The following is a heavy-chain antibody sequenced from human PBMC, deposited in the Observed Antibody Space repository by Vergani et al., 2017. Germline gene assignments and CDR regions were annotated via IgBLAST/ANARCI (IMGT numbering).Heavy chain of an antibody. J-gene: IGHJ6*02. CDR3: ARCMVRGVIIPYGMDV. CDR2: IYYSGST. Sequence: QVQLQESGPGLVKPSQTLSLTCTVSGGSISSGGYYWSWIRQHPGKGLEWIGYIYYSGSTYYNPSLKSRVTISLETSKNQFSLKLSSVTAADTAVYYCARCMVRGVIIPYGMDVWGQGTTVTVSS. V-gene: IGHV4-31*03. D-gene: IGHD3-10*01. CDR1: GGSISSGGYY.